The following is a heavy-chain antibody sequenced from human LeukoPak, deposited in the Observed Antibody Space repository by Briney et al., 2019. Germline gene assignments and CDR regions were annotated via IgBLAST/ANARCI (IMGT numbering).Heavy chain of an antibody. CDR3: ARVATVVTPYGMDV. Sequence: ASVKVSCKASGYTFTSYAMHWVRQAPGQRLEWMGWTNAGNGNTKYSQKFQGRVTITRDTSASTAYMELSSPRSEDTAVYYCARVATVVTPYGMDVWGQGTTVTVSS. CDR1: GYTFTSYA. V-gene: IGHV1-3*01. CDR2: TNAGNGNT. J-gene: IGHJ6*02. D-gene: IGHD4-23*01.